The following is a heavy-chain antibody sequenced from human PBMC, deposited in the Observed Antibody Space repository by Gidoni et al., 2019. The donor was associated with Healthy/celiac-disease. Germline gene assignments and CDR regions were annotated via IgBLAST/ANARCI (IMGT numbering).Heavy chain of an antibody. Sequence: QVQLVESGGGVVQPGRSLRLSCAASGFTFISSGIHWVRQAPGKGLEWVAVIWYDGSNKYYADSVKGRFTISRDNSKNTLYLQMNSLRAEDTAVYYCARDRIAARPYYYYGMDVWGQGTTVTVSS. D-gene: IGHD6-6*01. CDR3: ARDRIAARPYYYYGMDV. V-gene: IGHV3-33*01. J-gene: IGHJ6*02. CDR2: IWYDGSNK. CDR1: GFTFISSG.